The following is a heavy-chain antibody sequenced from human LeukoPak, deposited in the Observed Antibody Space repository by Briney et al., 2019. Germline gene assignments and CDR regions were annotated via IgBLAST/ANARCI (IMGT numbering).Heavy chain of an antibody. V-gene: IGHV1-69*05. CDR2: IIPIFGTA. J-gene: IGHJ5*02. D-gene: IGHD2-2*01. CDR1: GGTFSSYA. CDR3: ARGNCSSTSCYLWFDP. Sequence: GSSVKVSCKASGGTFSSYAISWVRQAPGQGLEWMGRIIPIFGTANYVQKYQGRATITTDESTSTANMELSSLRSEDTAVYYCARGNCSSTSCYLWFDPWGQGTLVTVSS.